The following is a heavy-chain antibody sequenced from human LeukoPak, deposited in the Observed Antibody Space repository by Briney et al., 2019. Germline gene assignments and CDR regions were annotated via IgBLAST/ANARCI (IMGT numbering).Heavy chain of an antibody. CDR1: GFTFSSYA. D-gene: IGHD3-10*01. J-gene: IGHJ5*02. Sequence: GGSLRLSCAASGFTFSSYAMSWVRQAPGKGLEWVSAISGGGSNTYYADSVKGRFTISRDNSKNTLHLQMNSLRVDDTAVYYCARYSSGSINWLDPWGQGTLVTVSS. CDR3: ARYSSGSINWLDP. CDR2: ISGGGSNT. V-gene: IGHV3-23*01.